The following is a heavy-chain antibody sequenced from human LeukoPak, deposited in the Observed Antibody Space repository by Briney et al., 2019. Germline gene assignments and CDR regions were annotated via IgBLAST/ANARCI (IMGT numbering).Heavy chain of an antibody. CDR1: GYSFTSYW. V-gene: IGHV5-51*01. J-gene: IGHJ6*03. D-gene: IGHD5-18*01. CDR2: IYLGDFDT. Sequence: GGSLKIPGMGSGYSFTSYWIGWLGQMPGKGLDWMGMIYLGDFDTRYSPFFQGQVTTSADKSISNAYLQWSSLKPPDTAMYYCAKTHKDTAIVTVPPGSYQYMDVWRKGTTVTVSS. CDR3: AKTHKDTAIVTVPPGSYQYMDV.